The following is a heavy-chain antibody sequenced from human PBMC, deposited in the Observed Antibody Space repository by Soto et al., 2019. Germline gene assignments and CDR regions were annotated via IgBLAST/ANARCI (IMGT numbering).Heavy chain of an antibody. D-gene: IGHD2-2*01. CDR2: INSDGSST. CDR1: GFTFSSYW. CDR3: ARGSISPRHDYYGMDV. Sequence: PGGSLRLSCVASGFTFSSYWMHWVRQAPGKGLVWVSRINSDGSSTGYVQSVKGRITISRDNAKNTLYLQMNSLRAEDTAVYYCARGSISPRHDYYGMDVWGQGTTVTVSS. J-gene: IGHJ6*02. V-gene: IGHV3-74*01.